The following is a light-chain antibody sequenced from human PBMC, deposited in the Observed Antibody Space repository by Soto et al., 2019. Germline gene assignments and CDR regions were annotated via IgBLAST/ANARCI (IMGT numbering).Light chain of an antibody. J-gene: IGLJ1*01. CDR3: GSWDSSLSAYV. V-gene: IGLV1-51*01. Sequence: QSVLTQPPSVSAAPGQKVTISCCGSSSNIGGNPVSWYQQLPGTAPKLLIYDDNKRPSGIPDRFSGSKSGTSATLGITGFQTGDEADYYCGSWDSSLSAYVFGTGTKVTVL. CDR2: DDN. CDR1: SSNIGGNP.